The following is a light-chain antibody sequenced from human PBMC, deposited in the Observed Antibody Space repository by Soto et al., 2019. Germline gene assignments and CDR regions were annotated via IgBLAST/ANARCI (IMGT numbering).Light chain of an antibody. J-gene: IGLJ3*02. Sequence: QSVLTQPPSVSGAPGQRVTISCTGSSSNIGAGYDVHWYQQLPGTAPKLLIYGNSNRPSGVPDRFSGSKSGTSASLAITGLQAEDEADCYCQSYHSSLSGWVFGGGTKLTVL. CDR1: SSNIGAGYD. V-gene: IGLV1-40*01. CDR3: QSYHSSLSGWV. CDR2: GNS.